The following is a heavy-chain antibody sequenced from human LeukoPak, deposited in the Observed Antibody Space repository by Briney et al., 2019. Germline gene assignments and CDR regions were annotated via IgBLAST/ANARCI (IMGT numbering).Heavy chain of an antibody. Sequence: PSETLSLTCTVSGGSISTYYWSWIRQPPGKGLEWIGYIYYSGSTNYNPSLKSRVTISVDTSKNQFSLKLSSVTAADTAVYYCAASYYYYSSGPRPYYFDFWGQGTLLTVSS. CDR3: AASYYYYSSGPRPYYFDF. V-gene: IGHV4-59*08. D-gene: IGHD3-22*01. CDR2: IYYSGST. J-gene: IGHJ4*02. CDR1: GGSISTYY.